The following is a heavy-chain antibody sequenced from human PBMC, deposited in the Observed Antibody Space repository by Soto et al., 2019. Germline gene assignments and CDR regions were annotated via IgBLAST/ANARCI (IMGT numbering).Heavy chain of an antibody. V-gene: IGHV3-53*01. CDR1: GFSVSASS. CDR2: MHRGGTT. Sequence: GGSLRLSCVVSGFSVSASSIFWVRQATGKGLEWVSLMHRGGTTDNADSVKGRFTTSRDKSKNTLYLHMNGLRVEDTAVYYCARVNTTLVDHFDCWGQGTLVTDSS. D-gene: IGHD5-18*01. J-gene: IGHJ4*02. CDR3: ARVNTTLVDHFDC.